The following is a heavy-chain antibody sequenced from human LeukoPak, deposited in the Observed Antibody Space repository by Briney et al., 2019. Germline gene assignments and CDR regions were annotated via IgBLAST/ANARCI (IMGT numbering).Heavy chain of an antibody. CDR2: ISGSCGST. D-gene: IGHD2/OR15-2a*01. CDR1: GSTFSSYA. J-gene: IGHJ5*02. Sequence: GGSLRLSCAASGSTFSSYAMNWFRQAPGKGLEWVSAISGSCGSTYYADSVKGRFTISRDNSKNTLYLQMNSLRAEDTAVYYCAKDENRGERRFDPWGQGTLVTVSS. CDR3: AKDENRGERRFDP. V-gene: IGHV3-23*01.